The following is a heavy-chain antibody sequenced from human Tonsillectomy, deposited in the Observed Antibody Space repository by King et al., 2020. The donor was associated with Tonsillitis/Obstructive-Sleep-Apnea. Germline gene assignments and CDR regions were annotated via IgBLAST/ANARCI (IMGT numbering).Heavy chain of an antibody. V-gene: IGHV4-34*01. CDR2: INHSGDA. D-gene: IGHD1-1*01. J-gene: IGHJ4*02. CDR3: ARGYGTGTTYYFDY. Sequence: VQLQQWGAGLLKPSETLSLTCAVYGGSFSAYLWTWIRQPPGTGLEWIGEINHSGDANYNPSLKSRVTISIDTSKNQFSLKLNSVTAADAAVYYCARGYGTGTTYYFDYWAQGTLVTVSS. CDR1: GGSFSAYL.